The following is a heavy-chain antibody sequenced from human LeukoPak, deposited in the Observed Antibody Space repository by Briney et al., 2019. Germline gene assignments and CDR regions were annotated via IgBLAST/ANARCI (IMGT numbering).Heavy chain of an antibody. V-gene: IGHV3-72*01. J-gene: IGHJ4*02. D-gene: IGHD2-15*01. CDR3: ARAPSGLDY. CDR2: TTNKAHSYTT. Sequence: PGGSLRLSCAVSGFTLSDHNMDWVRQAPGKGLEWVGRTTNKAHSYTTEYAASVKGRFTISRDDSQNSLYLQMNSLKTEDTAVYYCARAPSGLDYWGQGILVTVSP. CDR1: GFTLSDHN.